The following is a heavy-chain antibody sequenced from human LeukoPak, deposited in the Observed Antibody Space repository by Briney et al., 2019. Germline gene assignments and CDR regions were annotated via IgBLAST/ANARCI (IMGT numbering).Heavy chain of an antibody. D-gene: IGHD3-10*01. V-gene: IGHV4-34*01. CDR2: INHSGST. CDR3: ARDSGTTGEVKFDP. J-gene: IGHJ5*02. CDR1: GGSFSGYY. Sequence: SETLSLTCAVYGGSFSGYYWSWIRQPPGKGLEWIGEINHSGSTNYNPSLKSRVTISVDTSKNQFSLKLMSVTAADTAVYYCARDSGTTGEVKFDPWGQGTLVTASS.